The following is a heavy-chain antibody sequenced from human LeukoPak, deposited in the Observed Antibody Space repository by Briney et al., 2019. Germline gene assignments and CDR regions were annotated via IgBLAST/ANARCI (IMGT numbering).Heavy chain of an antibody. Sequence: SVKVSCKASGYTFTSYGISWVRQAPGQGLAWMGRIIPILGIANYAQKFQGRVTIIADKSTSTAYMELSSLRSEDTAVYYCTRVGCSSTSCYHGMDVWGQGTTVTVSS. V-gene: IGHV1-69*04. CDR1: GYTFTSYG. CDR3: TRVGCSSTSCYHGMDV. J-gene: IGHJ6*02. D-gene: IGHD2-2*01. CDR2: IIPILGIA.